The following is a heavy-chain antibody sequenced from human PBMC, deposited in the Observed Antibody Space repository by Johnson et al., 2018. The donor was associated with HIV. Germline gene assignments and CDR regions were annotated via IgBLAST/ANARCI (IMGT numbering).Heavy chain of an antibody. V-gene: IGHV3-11*01. CDR1: GFTFSDYY. CDR3: AKDIASGYTNGGTLDI. Sequence: VQLVESGGGVVQSGRSLRLSCAASGFTFSDYYMSWIRQAPGKGLEWVSYISSSGSTICYADSVKGRFTISRDNSKNSLYLQMNSLRPEDTGLYYCAKDIASGYTNGGTLDIWGQGTMVTVSS. J-gene: IGHJ3*02. D-gene: IGHD6-19*01. CDR2: ISSSGSTI.